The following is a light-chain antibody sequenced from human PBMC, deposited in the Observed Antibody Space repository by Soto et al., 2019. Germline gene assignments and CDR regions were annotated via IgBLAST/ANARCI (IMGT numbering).Light chain of an antibody. CDR2: GAS. J-gene: IGKJ4*01. Sequence: EIVMTQSPVALAVSPGERATLSCRASQSVRSNLACYQQKPGQAPSLLIYGASSRATGIPDRFSGSGSGTDFTLTIRRLEPEDFAVYYCRQYGRSLGFAFGGGTTGDNK. CDR3: RQYGRSLGFA. V-gene: IGKV3-20*01. CDR1: QSVRSN.